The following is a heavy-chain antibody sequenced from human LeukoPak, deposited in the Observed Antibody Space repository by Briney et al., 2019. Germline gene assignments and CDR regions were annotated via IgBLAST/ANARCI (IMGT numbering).Heavy chain of an antibody. CDR2: INHSGST. Sequence: SETLSLTCAVYGGSFSGYYWSWIRQPPGKGLEWIGEINHSGSTNYNPSLRSRVTISVDTSKNQFSLKLSSVTAADTAVYYCARGLSYCTKGVCSTPYFDYWGQGTLVTVSS. CDR1: GGSFSGYY. J-gene: IGHJ4*02. CDR3: ARGLSYCTKGVCSTPYFDY. V-gene: IGHV4-34*01. D-gene: IGHD2-8*01.